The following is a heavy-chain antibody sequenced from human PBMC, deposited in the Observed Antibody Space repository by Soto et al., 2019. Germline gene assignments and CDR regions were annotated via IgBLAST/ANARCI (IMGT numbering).Heavy chain of an antibody. CDR3: ARDGTFGSGSPIDY. V-gene: IGHV4-30-4*01. CDR2: IYYSGST. D-gene: IGHD3-10*01. Sequence: SETLSLTCTVSGGSISSGDYYWSWIRQPPGKGLEWIGYIYYSGSTYYNPSLKSRVTISVDTSKNQFSLKLSSVTAADTAVYYCARDGTFGSGSPIDYWGQGMLVTVSS. CDR1: GGSISSGDYY. J-gene: IGHJ4*02.